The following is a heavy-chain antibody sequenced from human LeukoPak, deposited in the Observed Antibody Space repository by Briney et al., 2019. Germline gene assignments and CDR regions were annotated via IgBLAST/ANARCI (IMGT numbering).Heavy chain of an antibody. CDR1: GGTFSSYA. CDR3: ARDLGSWYDFWGGYYND. V-gene: IGHV1-69*05. CDR2: ILPIFGTA. J-gene: IGHJ4*02. D-gene: IGHD3-3*01. Sequence: SVKVSCKASGGTFSSYAISWVRQAPGQGLEWMGGILPIFGTANYAQKFQGRVTITTDESTSTAYMELSSLRSEDTAVYYCARDLGSWYDFWGGYYNDWGQGTLVTVSS.